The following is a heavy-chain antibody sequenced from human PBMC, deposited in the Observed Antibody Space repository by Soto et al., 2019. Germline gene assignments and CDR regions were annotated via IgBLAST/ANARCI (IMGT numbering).Heavy chain of an antibody. CDR2: IIPIFGTA. CDR3: ARPATTVVYYFSYGMYV. Sequence: PVKVSCKSSGGTFSSYAISWVRQAPGQGLEWMGGIIPIFGTANYAQKFQGRVTITADESTSTAYMELSSLRSEDTAVYYCARPATTVVYYFSYGMYVMGQGNT. J-gene: IGHJ6*02. D-gene: IGHD4-17*01. V-gene: IGHV1-69*13. CDR1: GGTFSSYA.